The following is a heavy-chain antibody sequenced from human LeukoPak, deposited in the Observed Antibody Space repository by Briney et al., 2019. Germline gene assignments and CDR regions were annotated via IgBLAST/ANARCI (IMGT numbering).Heavy chain of an antibody. D-gene: IGHD6-19*01. CDR3: ARDISGYSSGWFGRHYYYYMDV. Sequence: GGSLRLSCAASGFTFSSYGMHWVRQAPGKGLEWVAFIRYDGSNKYYADSVKGRFTISRDTSKNTLYLQMNSLRAEDTAVYYCARDISGYSSGWFGRHYYYYMDVRGKGTTVTVSS. V-gene: IGHV3-30*02. J-gene: IGHJ6*03. CDR2: IRYDGSNK. CDR1: GFTFSSYG.